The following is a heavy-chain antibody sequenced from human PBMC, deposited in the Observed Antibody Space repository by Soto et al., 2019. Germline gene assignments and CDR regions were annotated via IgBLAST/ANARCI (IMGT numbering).Heavy chain of an antibody. J-gene: IGHJ3*02. CDR2: IIPIFGTA. CDR1: GGTFSSYA. CDR3: ASREDYYYDSSGQPSPIDAFDI. D-gene: IGHD3-22*01. Sequence: SVKVSCKASGGTFSSYAISWVRQAPGQGLEWMGGIIPIFGTANYAQKFQGRVTITADESTSTAYMELSSLRSEDTAVYYCASREDYYYDSSGQPSPIDAFDIWGQGTMVT. V-gene: IGHV1-69*13.